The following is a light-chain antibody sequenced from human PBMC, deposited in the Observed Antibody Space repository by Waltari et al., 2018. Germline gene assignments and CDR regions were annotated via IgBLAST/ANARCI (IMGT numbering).Light chain of an antibody. CDR2: LGS. CDR1: QSLLHSNGYNS. CDR3: MQALQTPLT. J-gene: IGKJ2*01. V-gene: IGKV2-28*01. Sequence: DIVMTQSPLSLPVTPGEPASISCRSSQSLLHSNGYNSLDWYLQKPGQSPQLLIYLGSNRASGVPDRFSGSGSGTDFTLKISRVEAEDVGVYYCMQALQTPLTFGQGTKLEIK.